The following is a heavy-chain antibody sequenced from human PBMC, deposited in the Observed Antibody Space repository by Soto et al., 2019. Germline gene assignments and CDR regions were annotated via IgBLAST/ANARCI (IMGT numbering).Heavy chain of an antibody. CDR1: GSTFPNYP. Sequence: PGGSLRLSCTASGSTFPNYPMHWVRQAPDKGLEWVAVISHDGVTKNSADSVKGRFTISRDNSRNTLYLQMNSLRIEDTAMYYCVRGGYSRSWERLVPLGQGTLVTVSS. CDR3: VRGGYSRSWERLVP. CDR2: ISHDGVTK. J-gene: IGHJ5*02. D-gene: IGHD4-4*01. V-gene: IGHV3-30-3*01.